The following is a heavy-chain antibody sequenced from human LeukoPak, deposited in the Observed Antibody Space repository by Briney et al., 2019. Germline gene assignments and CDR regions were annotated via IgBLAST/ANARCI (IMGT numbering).Heavy chain of an antibody. Sequence: EAGGSLRLSCAASGFTFSSYAMSWVRQAPGKGLEWISYITSSSSDISYADSVKGRFTISRDNAKNSLYLQMNSLRDEDTAVYYCARDRNWGFDYWGQGTLLTVSS. V-gene: IGHV3-48*02. CDR1: GFTFSSYA. CDR2: ITSSSSDI. D-gene: IGHD7-27*01. J-gene: IGHJ4*02. CDR3: ARDRNWGFDY.